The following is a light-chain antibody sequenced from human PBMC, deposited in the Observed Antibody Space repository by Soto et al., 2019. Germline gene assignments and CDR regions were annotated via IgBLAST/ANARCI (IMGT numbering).Light chain of an antibody. CDR3: QESYSSLSFT. V-gene: IGKV1-39*01. Sequence: DIQMTQSPSSLSASVGDRVTITCRASQSISGFLNWYQQKPGKAPKLLIYAASSLQSGVPSRFSGSGSGTDFTLTISSLQPEDFATYYCQESYSSLSFTFGPGTKVDVK. J-gene: IGKJ3*01. CDR1: QSISGF. CDR2: AAS.